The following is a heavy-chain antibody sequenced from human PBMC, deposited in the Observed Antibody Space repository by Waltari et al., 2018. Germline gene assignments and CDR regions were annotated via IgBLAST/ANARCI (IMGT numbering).Heavy chain of an antibody. J-gene: IGHJ4*02. V-gene: IGHV4-34*02. Sequence: QVQLQQWGAGLLKPSETLSLTCAVYGGSFRVYTWSWIRQSPGRGLEWIGEVSLTGTNYNPSLKSRVTISVDTADHHFSLKLSSVTAADTAIYYCAKPDVNYGHFVYWGQGTLVTVSS. CDR3: AKPDVNYGHFVY. CDR2: VSLTGT. CDR1: GGSFRVYT. D-gene: IGHD4-17*01.